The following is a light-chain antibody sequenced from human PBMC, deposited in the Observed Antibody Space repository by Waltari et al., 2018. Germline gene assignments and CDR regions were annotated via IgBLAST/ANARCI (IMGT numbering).Light chain of an antibody. Sequence: QSALTQPRSVSGSPGQSVAISCTGTSSDVGGYKYVSWYQHPPGKAPKLMIYDVGKRPSGVPDRFSGSKSGNTASLTISGLQAEDEAEYYCCSYAGSFTWLFGGGTKLTVL. J-gene: IGLJ3*02. CDR1: SSDVGGYKY. V-gene: IGLV2-11*01. CDR3: CSYAGSFTWL. CDR2: DVG.